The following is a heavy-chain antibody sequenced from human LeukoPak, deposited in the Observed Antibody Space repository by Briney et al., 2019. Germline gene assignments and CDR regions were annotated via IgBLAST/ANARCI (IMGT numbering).Heavy chain of an antibody. CDR1: GFTFSSYS. J-gene: IGHJ4*02. CDR2: ISSSSSYI. V-gene: IGHV3-21*01. Sequence: GGSLRLSCAASGFTFSSYSMNWVRQAPGMGLEWVSSISSSSSYIYYADSVKGRFTISRDNAKNSLYLQMNSLRAEDTAVYYCARDLGRDIVATTNFDYWGQGTLVTVSS. D-gene: IGHD5-12*01. CDR3: ARDLGRDIVATTNFDY.